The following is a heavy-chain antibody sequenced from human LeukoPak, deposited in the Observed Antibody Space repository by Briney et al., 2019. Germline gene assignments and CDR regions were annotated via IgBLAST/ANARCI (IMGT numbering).Heavy chain of an antibody. CDR3: ARDSGPWGVFDP. CDR2: INHSGST. V-gene: IGHV4-34*01. CDR1: GGSFSAYY. Sequence: SETLSFTCAVYGGSFSAYYWSWIRQPPGKGLEWIGEINHSGSTNYNPSLKSRVTISIDMSNNHFSLNLRSVTAADKAVYYCARDSGPWGVFDPWGQGTLVTVSS. J-gene: IGHJ5*02. D-gene: IGHD3-10*01.